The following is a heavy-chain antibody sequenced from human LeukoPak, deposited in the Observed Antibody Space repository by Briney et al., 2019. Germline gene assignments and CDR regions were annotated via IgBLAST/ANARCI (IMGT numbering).Heavy chain of an antibody. Sequence: SETLSRTCTVSGGSISSYYWSWIRQPPGKGLEWIGYIYYSGSTNYNPSLKSRVTISVDTSKNQFSLKLSSVTAADTAVYYCAREGYSYGLDYWGQGTLVTVSS. CDR2: IYYSGST. D-gene: IGHD5-18*01. V-gene: IGHV4-59*01. CDR3: AREGYSYGLDY. J-gene: IGHJ4*02. CDR1: GGSISSYY.